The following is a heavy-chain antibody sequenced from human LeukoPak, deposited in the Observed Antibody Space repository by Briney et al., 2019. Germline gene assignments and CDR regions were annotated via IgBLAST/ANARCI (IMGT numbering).Heavy chain of an antibody. V-gene: IGHV1-69*06. J-gene: IGHJ6*04. CDR1: GGTFSSYA. Sequence: ASVKVSCKASGGTFSSYAISWVRQAPGQGLEWMGGIIPIFGTANYAQKFQGRVTITADKSTSTAYMELSSLRPEDTAVYYCARGPRTTGTTYYYYGMDVWGKGTTVTVSS. D-gene: IGHD1-1*01. CDR2: IIPIFGTA. CDR3: ARGPRTTGTTYYYYGMDV.